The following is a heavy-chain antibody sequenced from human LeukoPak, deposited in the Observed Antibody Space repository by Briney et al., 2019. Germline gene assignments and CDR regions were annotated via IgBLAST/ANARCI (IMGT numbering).Heavy chain of an antibody. J-gene: IGHJ4*02. CDR1: GGTFSSYA. V-gene: IGHV1-69*04. Sequence: SVKVSCKASGGTFSSYAISWVRQAPGQGLEWMGRVIPILGIANYAQKFQGRVTITADKSTSTAYMELSSLRSEDTAVYYCARIGYCSGGSCYYYFDYWGQGTLVTVSS. CDR2: VIPILGIA. D-gene: IGHD2-15*01. CDR3: ARIGYCSGGSCYYYFDY.